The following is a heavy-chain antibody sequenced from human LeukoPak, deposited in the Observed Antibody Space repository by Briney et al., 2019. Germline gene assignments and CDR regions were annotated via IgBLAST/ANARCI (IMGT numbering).Heavy chain of an antibody. CDR3: ARDPYGSGSYFYYYYYMDV. CDR2: ISYDGSNK. Sequence: PGGSLSLSCAASGFTFSSYAMHWVRQAPGKGLEWVAVISYDGSNKYYADSVKGRFTISRDNSKNTLYLQMNSLRAEDTAVYYCARDPYGSGSYFYYYYYMDVWGKGTTVTVSS. CDR1: GFTFSSYA. V-gene: IGHV3-30*01. D-gene: IGHD3-10*01. J-gene: IGHJ6*03.